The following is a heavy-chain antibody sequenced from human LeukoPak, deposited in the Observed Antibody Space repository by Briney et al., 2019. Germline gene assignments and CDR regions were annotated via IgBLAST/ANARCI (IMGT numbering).Heavy chain of an antibody. Sequence: GASVKVSCKASGYTFTSYYMHWVRQAPGQGLEWMGIINPSGGSTSYAQKFQGRVTMTRDTSTSTVYMELSSLRSEDTAVYYCASTRMGATDHDYWGQGTLVTVSS. D-gene: IGHD1-26*01. CDR3: ASTRMGATDHDY. CDR1: GYTFTSYY. CDR2: INPSGGST. V-gene: IGHV1-46*01. J-gene: IGHJ4*02.